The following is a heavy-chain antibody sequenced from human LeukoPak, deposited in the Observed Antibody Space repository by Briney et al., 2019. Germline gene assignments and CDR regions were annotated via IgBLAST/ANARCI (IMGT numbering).Heavy chain of an antibody. V-gene: IGHV4-59*01. J-gene: IGHJ6*03. Sequence: PSETLSLTCTVSGGSISYYYWSWIRQSPGKGLEWIGYIYYSGTTNYNPSLKSRVTISVDTSKNQFSLKLSSVTAADTAVYYCARLEPDYYMDVWGKGTTVTVSS. CDR2: IYYSGTT. CDR3: ARLEPDYYMDV. CDR1: GGSISYYY.